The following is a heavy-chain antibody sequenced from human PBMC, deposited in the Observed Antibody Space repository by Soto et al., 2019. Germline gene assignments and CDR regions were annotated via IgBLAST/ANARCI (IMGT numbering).Heavy chain of an antibody. CDR3: ARDRDVPIWSFDY. J-gene: IGHJ4*02. V-gene: IGHV1-2*04. CDR1: GYTFTGYY. D-gene: IGHD3-10*01. CDR2: INPNRGGT. Sequence: ASVKVSCKASGYTFTGYYMHWVRQAPGQGLEWMGWINPNRGGTNYAQKFQGWVTMTRDTSISTAYMELSRLRSDDTAVYYCARDRDVPIWSFDYWGQGTLVTVSS.